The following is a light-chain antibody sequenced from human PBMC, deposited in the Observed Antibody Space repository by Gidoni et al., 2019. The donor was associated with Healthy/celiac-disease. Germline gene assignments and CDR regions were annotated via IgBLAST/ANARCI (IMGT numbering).Light chain of an antibody. CDR1: QSVSSSY. CDR2: GAS. CDR3: QQYGSSLLT. V-gene: IGKV3-20*01. J-gene: IGKJ2*01. Sequence: DIVLQQSPGTLSLSPGESATLSCRASQSVSSSYLAWYQQKPGQAPRLLIYGASSRATGIPDRFSGSGSGTDFTLTISRLEPEDFAVYYCQQYGSSLLTFGQGTKLEIK.